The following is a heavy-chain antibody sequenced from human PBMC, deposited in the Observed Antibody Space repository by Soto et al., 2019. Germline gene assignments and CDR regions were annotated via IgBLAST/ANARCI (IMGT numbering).Heavy chain of an antibody. CDR3: ARNPRGQWLVPLFDY. CDR2: ISGSGGST. Sequence: GGSMRLCCAASGFTFSSYAMSWVRQAPGKGLEWVSAISGSGGSTYYADSVKGRFTISRDNSKNTLYPQMNSLRAEDTAVYYCARNPRGQWLVPLFDYWGQGTLVTVSS. V-gene: IGHV3-23*01. CDR1: GFTFSSYA. J-gene: IGHJ4*02. D-gene: IGHD6-19*01.